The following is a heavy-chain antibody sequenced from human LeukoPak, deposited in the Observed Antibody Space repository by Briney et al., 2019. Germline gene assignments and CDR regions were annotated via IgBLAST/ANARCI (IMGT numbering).Heavy chain of an antibody. CDR3: AKDSTSYCSGGSCSN. CDR1: GFTFDDYA. D-gene: IGHD2-15*01. J-gene: IGHJ4*02. V-gene: IGHV3-9*01. CDR2: ISWNSGSI. Sequence: PGRSLRLSCAASGFTFDDYAMHWVRQAPGKGLEWVSGISWNSGSIGYADSVKGRFTISRDNAKNSLYLQMNSLRAEDTALYYCAKDSTSYCSGGSCSNWGQGTLVTVSS.